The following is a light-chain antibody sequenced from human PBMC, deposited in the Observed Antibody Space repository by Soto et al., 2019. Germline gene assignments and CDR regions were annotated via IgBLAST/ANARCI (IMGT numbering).Light chain of an antibody. V-gene: IGLV1-44*01. CDR1: SSNIGSTT. CDR3: DSCDVRSSRFV. Sequence: TRGRRVTISNSGSSSNIGSTTVSCYQQLPGAAPKLLIYSNDQWPSGVPDRFSGSKSGTSASLAISGLQSVDEAHYSCDSCDVRSSRFVFASGTNFTVL. J-gene: IGLJ1*01. CDR2: SND.